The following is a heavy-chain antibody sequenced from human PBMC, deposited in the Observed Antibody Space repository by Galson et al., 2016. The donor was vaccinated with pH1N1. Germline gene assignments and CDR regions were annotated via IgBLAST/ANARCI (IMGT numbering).Heavy chain of an antibody. V-gene: IGHV1-69*13. Sequence: SVKVSCKASGGTFGNYGINWVRQAPGQGLEWMGGIIPIFNTVKYAQNFQGRVTITADESTTTAYMELSSLRSEDTAMYYCAREDYYDTDLSDWYFDLWGRGTLLTVSS. CDR1: GGTFGNYG. CDR2: IIPIFNTV. CDR3: AREDYYDTDLSDWYFDL. D-gene: IGHD3-22*01. J-gene: IGHJ2*01.